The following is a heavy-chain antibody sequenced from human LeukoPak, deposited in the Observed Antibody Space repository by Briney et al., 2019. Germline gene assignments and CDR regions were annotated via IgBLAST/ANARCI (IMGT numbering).Heavy chain of an antibody. CDR2: IYNSGST. D-gene: IGHD3-10*01. V-gene: IGHV4-59*01. CDR1: GGSISSYY. CDR3: ASEDYYGSGSYVY. Sequence: PSETLSLTCTVSGGSISSYYWSWIRQPPGKGLEWIGYIYNSGSTNYNPSLKSRVTISVDTSKNQFSLKLSSVTAADTAVYYCASEDYYGSGSYVYWGQGTLVTVSS. J-gene: IGHJ4*02.